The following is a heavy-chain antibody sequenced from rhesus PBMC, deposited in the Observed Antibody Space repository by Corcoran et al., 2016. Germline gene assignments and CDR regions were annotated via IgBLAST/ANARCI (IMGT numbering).Heavy chain of an antibody. CDR2: LYGNSAST. J-gene: IGHJ4*01. V-gene: IGHV4S7*01. D-gene: IGHD6-13*01. CDR3: ARALHQQLVDY. CDR1: GGSISGGDY. Sequence: QVQLQESGPGLVKPSETLSLTGAVSGGSISGGDYWGWIRQPPGKGLEWIGNLYGNSASTYYNPSLKSRVTISKDTSKTQFSLKLSSVTAADTAVYYCARALHQQLVDYWGQGVLVTVSS.